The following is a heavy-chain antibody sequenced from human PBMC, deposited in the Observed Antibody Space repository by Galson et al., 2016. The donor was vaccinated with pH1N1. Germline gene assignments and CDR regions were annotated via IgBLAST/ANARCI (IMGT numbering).Heavy chain of an antibody. CDR1: GDSITSTGSY. D-gene: IGHD6-13*01. CDR2: VYYSGDT. Sequence: SETLSLTCTVSGDSITSTGSYWGWFRQPPGKGLEWIASVYYSGDTYYNPSLKSRVTMSVDTSKRYFSLNLSSVTAADTAGYYCARGRSSKWGGSVYFDCWGRETRVTVSS. J-gene: IGHJ4*02. V-gene: IGHV4-39*07. CDR3: ARGRSSKWGGSVYFDC.